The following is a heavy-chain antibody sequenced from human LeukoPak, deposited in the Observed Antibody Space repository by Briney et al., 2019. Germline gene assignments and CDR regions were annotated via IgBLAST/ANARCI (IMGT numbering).Heavy chain of an antibody. V-gene: IGHV1-69*13. CDR3: AIPGYSSDRGRFDP. D-gene: IGHD6-19*01. J-gene: IGHJ5*02. CDR2: IIPIFGTA. Sequence: SVKVSCKASGYTFTSYAMNWVRQAPGQGLEWMGGIIPIFGTANYAQKFQGRVTITADESTSTAYMELSSLRSEDTAVYYCAIPGYSSDRGRFDPWGQGTLVTVSS. CDR1: GYTFTSYA.